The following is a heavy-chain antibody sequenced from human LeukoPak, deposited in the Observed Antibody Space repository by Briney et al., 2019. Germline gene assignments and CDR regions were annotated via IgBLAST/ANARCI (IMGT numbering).Heavy chain of an antibody. CDR1: GFTFSSYS. Sequence: PGGSLRLSCAASGFTFSSYSMNWVRQAPGKGLEWVSSISSSSSYIYYADSVKGRFTISRDNAKNSLYLQMNSLRAEDTAVYYCARGQRITMVRGVISPFDYWGQGTLVTVSS. J-gene: IGHJ4*02. CDR2: ISSSSSYI. V-gene: IGHV3-21*01. CDR3: ARGQRITMVRGVISPFDY. D-gene: IGHD3-10*01.